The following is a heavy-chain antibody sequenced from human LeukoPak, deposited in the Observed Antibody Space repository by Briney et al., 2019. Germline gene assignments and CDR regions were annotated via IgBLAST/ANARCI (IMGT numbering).Heavy chain of an antibody. D-gene: IGHD1-7*01. V-gene: IGHV3-33*01. Sequence: GRSLRLSCAASGFTFSSYGMHWVRQAPGKGLEWVAVIWYDGSNKYYADSAKGRFTISRDNSKNTLYLQMNSLRAEDTAVYYCTRGGLELPYYMDVWGKGTTVTVSS. CDR1: GFTFSSYG. CDR3: TRGGLELPYYMDV. CDR2: IWYDGSNK. J-gene: IGHJ6*03.